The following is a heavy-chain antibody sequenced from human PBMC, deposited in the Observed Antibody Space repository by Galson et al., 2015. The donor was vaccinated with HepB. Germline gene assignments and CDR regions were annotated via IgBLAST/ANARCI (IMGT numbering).Heavy chain of an antibody. J-gene: IGHJ4*02. CDR3: AKGPYCSSTSCNPHDY. V-gene: IGHV3-23*01. CDR1: GFTFSSYA. Sequence: SLRLSCAASGFTFSSYAMSWVRQAPGKGLEWVSAISGSGGSTYYADSVKGRFTISRDNSKNTLYLQMNSLRAEDTAVYYCAKGPYCSSTSCNPHDYWGQGTLVTVSS. CDR2: ISGSGGST. D-gene: IGHD2-2*01.